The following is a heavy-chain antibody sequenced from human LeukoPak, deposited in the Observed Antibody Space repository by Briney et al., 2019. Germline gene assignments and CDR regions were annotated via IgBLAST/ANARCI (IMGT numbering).Heavy chain of an antibody. CDR3: ASLVVVPVATGGSFDP. CDR1: GFTFSSYS. Sequence: GGSLRLSCAASGFTFSSYSMNWVRQAPGKGLEWVSYISSSSNTIYYADSVKGRFTISRDNAKNSLSLQMNSPRAEDTAVYYCASLVVVPVATGGSFDPWGQGTLVTVSS. CDR2: ISSSSNTI. V-gene: IGHV3-48*04. D-gene: IGHD2-2*01. J-gene: IGHJ5*02.